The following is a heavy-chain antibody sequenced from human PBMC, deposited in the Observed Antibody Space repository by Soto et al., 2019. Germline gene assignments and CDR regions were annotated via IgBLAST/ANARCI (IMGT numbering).Heavy chain of an antibody. CDR1: GGSLSSSSYF. D-gene: IGHD5-12*01. J-gene: IGHJ4*02. CDR2: VYYSGST. V-gene: IGHV4-39*01. CDR3: ASQYSGFDRYFDY. Sequence: QLQLQESGPGLVKPSETLSLTCTVSGGSLSSSSYFWGWIRQPPGKGLEWIGSVYYSGSTYYNPSLKSRVTISVDTSKNQFSLKLSSVTAADTAVYYCASQYSGFDRYFDYWGQGTLVTVSS.